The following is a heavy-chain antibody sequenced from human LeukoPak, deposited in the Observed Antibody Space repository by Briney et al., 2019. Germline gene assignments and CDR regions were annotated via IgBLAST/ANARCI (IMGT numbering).Heavy chain of an antibody. Sequence: ASVKVSCKASGYTFTSYGISWVRQAPGQGLEWMGWISAYNGNTNYAQKLQGRVTMTTDTSTSTAYMELRSLRSDDTAVYYCARDYGDYYDSSGYYDYWGQGTPVTVSS. D-gene: IGHD3-22*01. CDR3: ARDYGDYYDSSGYYDY. J-gene: IGHJ4*02. V-gene: IGHV1-18*01. CDR2: ISAYNGNT. CDR1: GYTFTSYG.